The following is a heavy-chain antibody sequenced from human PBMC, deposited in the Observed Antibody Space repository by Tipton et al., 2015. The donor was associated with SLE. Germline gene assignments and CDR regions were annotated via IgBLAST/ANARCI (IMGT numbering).Heavy chain of an antibody. CDR3: AKDGVFFGVVLTGMDV. J-gene: IGHJ6*02. Sequence: RSLRLSCAASGFTFSSYGMHWVRQAPGKGLEWVAVIWYDGSNKYYADSVKGRFTISRDNSKNTLYLQMNSLRAEDTAVYYCAKDGVFFGVVLTGMDVWGQGTTVTVSS. CDR1: GFTFSSYG. D-gene: IGHD3-3*01. V-gene: IGHV3-33*06. CDR2: IWYDGSNK.